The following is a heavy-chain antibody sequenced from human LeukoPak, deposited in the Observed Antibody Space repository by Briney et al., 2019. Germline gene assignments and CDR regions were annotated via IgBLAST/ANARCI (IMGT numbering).Heavy chain of an antibody. V-gene: IGHV3-15*01. D-gene: IGHD5-12*01. CDR2: IKSKADDGTT. Sequence: PGGSLRLSCAASGFTFSSYWMNWVRQAPGKGLEWVGRIKSKADDGTTHYVAPVKGRLTISRDDSKNTLYLQMDSLKTEDTAVYYCTTVGGYDYFDYWGQGTLVTVSS. J-gene: IGHJ4*02. CDR3: TTVGGYDYFDY. CDR1: GFTFSSYW.